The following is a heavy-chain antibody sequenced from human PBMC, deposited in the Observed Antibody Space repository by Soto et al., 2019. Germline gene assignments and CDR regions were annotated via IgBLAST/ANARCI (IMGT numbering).Heavy chain of an antibody. Sequence: QVQLVQSGAEVKKPGSSVKVSCKASGGTFSRYSLTWVRQAPGHGLEWMGRIIPVFGIASYAQKFQGRVTITADKSTSTAYMELSSLRSEDTAVYYCAREDRDRETGLVPAAIDGMDVWGQGTTVTVSS. CDR1: GGTFSRYS. J-gene: IGHJ6*02. V-gene: IGHV1-69*08. CDR2: IIPVFGIA. CDR3: AREDRDRETGLVPAAIDGMDV. D-gene: IGHD2-2*01.